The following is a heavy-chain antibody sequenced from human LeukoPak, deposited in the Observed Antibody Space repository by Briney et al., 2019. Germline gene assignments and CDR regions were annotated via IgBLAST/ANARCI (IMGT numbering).Heavy chain of an antibody. CDR2: IYTSGST. J-gene: IGHJ4*02. Sequence: SETLSLTCTVSGGSISSGSYYWSWIRQPAGKGLEWIGRIYTSGSTYYNPSLKSRVTISVDTSKNQFSLKLSSVTAADTAVYYCASRQNSMAPGNYWGQGTLVTVSS. CDR1: GGSISSGSYY. V-gene: IGHV4-61*02. CDR3: ASRQNSMAPGNY. D-gene: IGHD3-10*01.